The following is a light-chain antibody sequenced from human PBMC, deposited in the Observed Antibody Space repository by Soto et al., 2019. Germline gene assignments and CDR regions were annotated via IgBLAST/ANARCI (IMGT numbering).Light chain of an antibody. CDR2: GAS. V-gene: IGKV3-20*01. J-gene: IGKJ5*01. CDR1: QSVSSSY. Sequence: EIVLTQSPGTLSLSPGEGATLSCRASQSVSSSYLAWYQQSPGQAPRLLIYGASTRATDIPDRFSGSGSGTDFTLTIGRLEPEDFAVYYCQQYGSSPSTFGQGPRLEIK. CDR3: QQYGSSPST.